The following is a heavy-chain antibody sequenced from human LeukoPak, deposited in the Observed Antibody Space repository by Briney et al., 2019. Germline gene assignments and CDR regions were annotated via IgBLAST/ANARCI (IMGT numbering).Heavy chain of an antibody. CDR3: ARDEVYSSSWYYFDY. CDR2: IYTSGST. Sequence: PSETLSLTCTVSGGSISSYYWSWIRQPAGKGLEWIGRIYTSGSTNYNPSLKSRVTMSVDTSKNQFSLKLSSVTAADTAVYYWARDEVYSSSWYYFDYWGQGTLVTVSS. CDR1: GGSISSYY. V-gene: IGHV4-4*07. J-gene: IGHJ4*02. D-gene: IGHD6-13*01.